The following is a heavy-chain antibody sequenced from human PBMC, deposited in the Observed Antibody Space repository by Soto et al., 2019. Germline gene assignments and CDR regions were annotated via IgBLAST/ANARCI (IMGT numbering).Heavy chain of an antibody. CDR2: ISDSGATS. D-gene: IGHD2-2*01. J-gene: IGHJ6*02. Sequence: GLKLRSYAWSSDRSTPEKGMVWVSSISDSGATSSSADSVKGRFTISRDNAKNSLYLQMNSLTADDTALYYCATDRWALVPAAPGVDGMDVCVQGTTDPVFS. CDR1: GLKLRSYA. CDR3: ATDRWALVPAAPGVDGMDV. V-gene: IGHV3-23*01.